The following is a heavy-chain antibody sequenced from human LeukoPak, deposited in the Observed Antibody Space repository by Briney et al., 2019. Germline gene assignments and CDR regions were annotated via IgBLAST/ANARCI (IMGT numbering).Heavy chain of an antibody. CDR1: GFTFSSYW. Sequence: PGGSLRLSCAASGFTFSSYWMSWVRQAPGKGLEWVANIKQDGSEKYYVDSVKGRFTISRDNAKNSLYLQMHSLRADDTAMYFCARANWDTAMDYWGQGILVTVSS. CDR3: ARANWDTAMDY. CDR2: IKQDGSEK. J-gene: IGHJ4*02. V-gene: IGHV3-7*01. D-gene: IGHD5-18*01.